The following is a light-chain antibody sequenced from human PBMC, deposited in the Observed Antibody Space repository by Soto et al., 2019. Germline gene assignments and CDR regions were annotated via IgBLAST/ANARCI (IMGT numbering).Light chain of an antibody. CDR3: QKYNSAPLT. J-gene: IGKJ4*01. V-gene: IGKV1-27*01. CDR1: QDISSY. Sequence: DIQMTQSPSSLSASVGDRVTITCQASQDISSYLAWYQQTPGKIPKLLIYAASTLQSGVPSRISGSGSGTDFTLTISSLQPEDVATYYCQKYNSAPLTFGGGTKVEI. CDR2: AAS.